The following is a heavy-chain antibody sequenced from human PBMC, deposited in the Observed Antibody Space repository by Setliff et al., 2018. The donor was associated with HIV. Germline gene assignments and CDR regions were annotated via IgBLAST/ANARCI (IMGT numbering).Heavy chain of an antibody. J-gene: IGHJ6*04. CDR1: GHTFTNYD. CDR2: MNPNSGVS. V-gene: IGHV1-8*01. Sequence: ASVKVSCKPPGHTFTNYDIHWMRRAPGQGLEWMGWMNPNSGVSGYAQKFKDRFIMTRDTSVSTAYMELSSLTSEDTAVYYCASGKGVRGVIIRGGLDVWGKGTTVTVSS. CDR3: ASGKGVRGVIIRGGLDV. D-gene: IGHD3-10*01.